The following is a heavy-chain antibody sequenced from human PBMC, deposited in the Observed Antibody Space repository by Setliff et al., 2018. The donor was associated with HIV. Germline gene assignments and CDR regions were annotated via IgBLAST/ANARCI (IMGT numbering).Heavy chain of an antibody. CDR1: GYSISSDYW. J-gene: IGHJ4*02. V-gene: IGHV4-38-2*02. CDR3: ARSVMTTTNYFDY. D-gene: IGHD4-4*01. Sequence: SETLSLTCTVSGYSISSDYWWGWVRQPPGKGLEWIGSIYHSGNTYYNPSLKSRVIISVDMSKNQFSLKLTSVTAADTAVFYCARSVMTTTNYFDYWGPGTLVTVSS. CDR2: IYHSGNT.